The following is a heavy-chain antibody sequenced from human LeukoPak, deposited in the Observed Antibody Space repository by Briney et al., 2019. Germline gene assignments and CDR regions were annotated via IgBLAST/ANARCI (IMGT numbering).Heavy chain of an antibody. CDR3: ARDSLMRYCTNGVCYKGYYYYMDV. V-gene: IGHV4-39*07. CDR2: IYYSGST. J-gene: IGHJ6*03. D-gene: IGHD2-8*01. CDR1: GGSISSSSYY. Sequence: PSETLSLTCTVSGGSISSSSYYWGWIRQPPGKGLEWIGSIYYSGSTYYNPSLKSRVTISVDTSKNQFSLKLSSVTAADTAVYYCARDSLMRYCTNGVCYKGYYYYMDVWGKGTRVTVSS.